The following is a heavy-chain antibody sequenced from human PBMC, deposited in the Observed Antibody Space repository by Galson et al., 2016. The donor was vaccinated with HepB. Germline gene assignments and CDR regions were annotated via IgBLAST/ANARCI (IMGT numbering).Heavy chain of an antibody. CDR3: TRGTFGGIGTDF. D-gene: IGHD3-16*01. Sequence: SVKVSCKASGYTFNTHYIHWVRQAPGQGLDWMGIINPRDAKTTYEQNFQGRINMTTDTSTSTVYMELNSLTSEDTAVYFCTRGTFGGIGTDFWGQGTLVNVSS. CDR1: GYTFNTHY. J-gene: IGHJ4*02. V-gene: IGHV1-46*02. CDR2: INPRDAKT.